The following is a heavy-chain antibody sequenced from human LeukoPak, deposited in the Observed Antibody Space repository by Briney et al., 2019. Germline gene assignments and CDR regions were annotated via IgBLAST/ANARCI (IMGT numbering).Heavy chain of an antibody. V-gene: IGHV4-61*02. CDR2: IYTSGST. J-gene: IGHJ6*03. CDR3: ARVESGSYSYYYYYMDV. CDR1: GGSISSGSYY. Sequence: PSETLSLTCTVSGGSISSGSYYGGWIRQPAGKGLEWIGRIYTSGSTNYNPSLMGRVTISVDTSKNQFSLKLSSVTAADTAVYYCARVESGSYSYYYYYMDVWGKGTTVTVSS. D-gene: IGHD1-26*01.